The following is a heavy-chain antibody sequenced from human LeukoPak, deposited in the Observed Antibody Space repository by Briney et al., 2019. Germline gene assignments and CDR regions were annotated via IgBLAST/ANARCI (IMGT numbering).Heavy chain of an antibody. Sequence: SETLSLTCAVYGGSFSGYYWSWIRQPPGKGLEWIGEINHSGSTNYNPSLKSRVTISVDTSKNQFSLKLSPVTAADTAVYYCARVGGSYGNDAFDIWGQGTMVTVSS. J-gene: IGHJ3*02. V-gene: IGHV4-34*01. D-gene: IGHD1-26*01. CDR1: GGSFSGYY. CDR3: ARVGGSYGNDAFDI. CDR2: INHSGST.